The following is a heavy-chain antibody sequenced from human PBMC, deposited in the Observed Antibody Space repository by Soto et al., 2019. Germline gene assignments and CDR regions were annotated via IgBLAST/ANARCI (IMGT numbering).Heavy chain of an antibody. V-gene: IGHV4-31*03. CDR2: IYYSGST. D-gene: IGHD2-15*01. CDR3: ARAASSVVVVAATLGWFDP. Sequence: PSETLSLTCTVSGGSISSGGYYWSWIRQHPGKGLEWIGYIYYSGSTYYNPSLKSRVTISVDTSKNQFSLKLSSVTAADTAVYYCARAASSVVVVAATLGWFDPWGQGTLVTVS. J-gene: IGHJ5*02. CDR1: GGSISSGGYY.